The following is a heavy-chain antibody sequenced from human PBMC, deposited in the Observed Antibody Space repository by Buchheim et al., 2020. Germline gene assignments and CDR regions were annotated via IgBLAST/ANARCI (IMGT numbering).Heavy chain of an antibody. CDR3: ARVTFWSGYSHYYYYGMDV. CDR1: GYTFTSYD. J-gene: IGHJ6*02. Sequence: QVQLVQSGAEVKKPGASVKVSCKASGYTFTSYDINWVRQATGQGREWMGWMNPNSGNTGYAQKFQGRVTMTRNTSISTAYMVLSSLRSEDTAVYYCARVTFWSGYSHYYYYGMDVWGQGTT. D-gene: IGHD3-3*01. CDR2: MNPNSGNT. V-gene: IGHV1-8*01.